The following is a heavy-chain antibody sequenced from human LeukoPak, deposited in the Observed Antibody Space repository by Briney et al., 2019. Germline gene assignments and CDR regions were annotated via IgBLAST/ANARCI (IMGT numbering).Heavy chain of an antibody. CDR3: ARLSVVPAAPFDY. V-gene: IGHV4-38-2*01. J-gene: IGHJ4*02. D-gene: IGHD2-2*01. CDR1: GYSISSGYY. Sequence: PSETLSLTCAVSGYSISSGYYWGWIRQPPGKGLEWIGSIYHSGSTHYNPSLKSRVTISVDTSKNQFSLKLSSVTAADTAVYYCARLSVVPAAPFDYWGQGTLVTVSS. CDR2: IYHSGST.